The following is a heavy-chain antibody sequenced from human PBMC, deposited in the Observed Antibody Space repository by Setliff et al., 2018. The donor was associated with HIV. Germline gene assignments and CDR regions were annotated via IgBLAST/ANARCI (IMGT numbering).Heavy chain of an antibody. V-gene: IGHV1-18*01. Sequence: ASVKVSCKASGYTFSNYGITWVRQAPGQGLEWMGWITSYNGNTNYAKKFKGRVTMTTDTSTSIAYMELKSLRSEDTAVYYCTRDHHSGRGSNFPWYSDLWGRGTLVTVSS. CDR3: TRDHHSGRGSNFPWYSDL. D-gene: IGHD1-26*01. CDR1: GYTFSNYG. CDR2: ITSYNGNT. J-gene: IGHJ2*01.